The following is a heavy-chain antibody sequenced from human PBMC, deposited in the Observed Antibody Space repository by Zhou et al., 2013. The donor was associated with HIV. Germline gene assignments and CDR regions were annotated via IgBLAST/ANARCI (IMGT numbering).Heavy chain of an antibody. V-gene: IGHV1-2*02. D-gene: IGHD1-26*01. J-gene: IGHJ6*02. Sequence: QVQLVQSGAEVKKPGASVKVSCKASGYTFTGYYMHWVRQAPGQGLEWMGWINPNSGNTNYVQNLQGRVTLTTDTSTNTAYMELRSLRSDDTAVYYCARDESGTSSYYGMDVWGQGTTVTVSS. CDR2: INPNSGNT. CDR3: ARDESGTSSYYGMDV. CDR1: GYTFTGYY.